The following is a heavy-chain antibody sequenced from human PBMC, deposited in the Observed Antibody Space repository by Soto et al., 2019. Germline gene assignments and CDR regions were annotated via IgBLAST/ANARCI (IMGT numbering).Heavy chain of an antibody. CDR2: IDPSGGSR. CDR1: GGTFSTYS. Sequence: GASVKVSCKASGGTFSTYSISWVRQAPGQGLEWMGIIDPSGGSRIYAQKFQGRVTMTSDTSTSTMYIELSNLRSEDTAVFYCARVHGTYYVTLSGQWGGHFSYSGQGTPVRVSS. J-gene: IGHJ4*02. CDR3: ARVHGTYYVTLSGQWGGHFSY. V-gene: IGHV1-46*03. D-gene: IGHD3-9*01.